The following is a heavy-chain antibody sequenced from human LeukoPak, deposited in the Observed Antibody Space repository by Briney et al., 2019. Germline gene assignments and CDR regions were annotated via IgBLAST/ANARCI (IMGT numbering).Heavy chain of an antibody. Sequence: ASVKVSCKASGYTFTGYYMHWVRQAPGQGLEWMGWINPNSGGTNYAQKFQGRVTMTRDTSISTAYMELSRLRSDDTAVYYCASDSHCSSTGCYTGPGYYYYGMDVWGQGTTVTVSS. CDR3: ASDSHCSSTGCYTGPGYYYYGMDV. CDR2: INPNSGGT. J-gene: IGHJ6*02. V-gene: IGHV1-2*02. CDR1: GYTFTGYY. D-gene: IGHD2-2*02.